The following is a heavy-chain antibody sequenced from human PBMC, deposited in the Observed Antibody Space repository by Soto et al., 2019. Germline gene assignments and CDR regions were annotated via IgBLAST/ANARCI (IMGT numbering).Heavy chain of an antibody. CDR3: SGCSGGACHQSYGMDV. Sequence: EVHLVESGGGLVKPGWSPRLSCAVSGFTFSSCTMNWVRQVPGKGLEWVSSISPSTSHIYYADSVKGRFTISRDNAKNSLCLQMTSLRAEDTAVYYCSGCSGGACHQSYGMDVWSQWTTVTVSS. CDR2: ISPSTSHI. V-gene: IGHV3-21*01. CDR1: GFTFSSCT. D-gene: IGHD2-15*01. J-gene: IGHJ6*02.